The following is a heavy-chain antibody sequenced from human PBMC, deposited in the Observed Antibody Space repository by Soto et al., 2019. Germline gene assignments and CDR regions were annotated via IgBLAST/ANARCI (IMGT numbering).Heavy chain of an antibody. J-gene: IGHJ4*02. CDR3: ARVLLWFGELFQSPLSYFDY. Sequence: SETLSLTCTVSGGSISSGDYYWSWIRQPPGKGLEWIGYIYYSGSTYYNPSLKSRVTISVDTSKNQFSLKLSSVTAADTAVYYCARVLLWFGELFQSPLSYFDYWGQGTLVTVSS. D-gene: IGHD3-10*01. CDR2: IYYSGST. CDR1: GGSISSGDYY. V-gene: IGHV4-30-4*01.